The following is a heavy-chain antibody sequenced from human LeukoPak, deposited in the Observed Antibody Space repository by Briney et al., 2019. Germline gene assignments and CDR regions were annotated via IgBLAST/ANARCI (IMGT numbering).Heavy chain of an antibody. J-gene: IGHJ5*02. D-gene: IGHD1-1*01. Sequence: PSETLSLTCTVSGGSISSYYWSWIRQPAGKGLEWIGRIYTSGSTNYNPSLKSRVTMSVDTSKNQFSLKLSSVTAADTAVYYCARDLQNWNDVSSWFDPWGQGTLVTVSS. V-gene: IGHV4-4*07. CDR1: GGSISSYY. CDR2: IYTSGST. CDR3: ARDLQNWNDVSSWFDP.